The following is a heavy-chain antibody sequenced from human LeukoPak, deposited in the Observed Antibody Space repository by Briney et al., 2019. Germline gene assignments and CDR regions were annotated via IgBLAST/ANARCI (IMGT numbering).Heavy chain of an antibody. CDR1: GFTFSSYS. CDR3: ARFGDDLGV. J-gene: IGHJ6*02. CDR2: ISTSSSHI. Sequence: GGSLRLSCAASGFTFSSYSMNWVRQAPGKGLEWVSSISTSSSHIFYSDSVEGRFTVSRDNAKKSLYLQMNSLRVEDTAVYYCARFGDDLGVWGQGTTVTVSS. D-gene: IGHD3-10*01. V-gene: IGHV3-21*01.